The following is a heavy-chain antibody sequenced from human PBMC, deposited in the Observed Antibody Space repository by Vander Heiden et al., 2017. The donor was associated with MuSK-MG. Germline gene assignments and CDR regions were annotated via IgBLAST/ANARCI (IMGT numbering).Heavy chain of an antibody. CDR1: AFTSSSYA. V-gene: IGHV3-23*01. CDR3: AKGDVGGGTTDYYMDV. CDR2: ISGSGGST. Sequence: EVQLLESGGGLVQPGGYLRLSCAASAFTSSSYAMSWVRQAPGKGLEWVSGISGSGGSTYYADSVKGRFTISRDNSKNTRYLQTNSLRAEETAVYYCAKGDVGGGTTDYYMDVWGKGTTVTVSS. J-gene: IGHJ6*03. D-gene: IGHD3-3*01.